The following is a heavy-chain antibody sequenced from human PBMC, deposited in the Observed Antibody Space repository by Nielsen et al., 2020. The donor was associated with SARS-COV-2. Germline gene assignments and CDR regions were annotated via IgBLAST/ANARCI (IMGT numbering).Heavy chain of an antibody. CDR1: GFTFSSYG. CDR3: AGGGGGQDFDF. D-gene: IGHD2-15*01. V-gene: IGHV3-30*03. CDR2: ISYDGSNK. Sequence: GESLKISCAASGFTFSSYGMHWVRQAPGKGLEWVAAISYDGSNKYYADSVKGRFTISRDTSKNTLYLQMNSLRAEDTALYYCAGGGGGQDFDFWGQGTLVTVSS. J-gene: IGHJ4*02.